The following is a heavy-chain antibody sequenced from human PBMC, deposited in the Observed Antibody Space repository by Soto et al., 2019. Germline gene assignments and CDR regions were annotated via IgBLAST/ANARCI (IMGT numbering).Heavy chain of an antibody. CDR2: IYKSATT. D-gene: IGHD2-15*01. CDR3: ARGRYCLTGRCFPNWFDS. J-gene: IGHJ5*01. CDR1: GDSISTVDYF. V-gene: IGHV4-30-4*01. Sequence: SETLSLTCSVSGDSISTVDYFWAWIRQPPGQALEYIGYIYKSATTYYNPSFESRVAISLDASKSQFSLNVTSVTAADTAVYFCARGRYCLTGRCFPNWFDSWGQGTLVTVSS.